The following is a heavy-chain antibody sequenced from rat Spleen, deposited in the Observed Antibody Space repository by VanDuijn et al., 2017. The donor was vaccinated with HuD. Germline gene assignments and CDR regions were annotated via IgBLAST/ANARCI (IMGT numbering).Heavy chain of an antibody. CDR3: ARDRGRD. J-gene: IGHJ2*01. Sequence: QVQLKESGPGLVKPSETLSLTCTVSGFSLTSYHVSWVRQPPGKGLEWMGVIWGDGSTAYNSALKSRLSISRDTSKSQVFLIMSSLKTEDTATYDGARDRGRDWGQGVMVTVSS. V-gene: IGHV2-32*01. CDR2: IWGDGST. CDR1: GFSLTSYH.